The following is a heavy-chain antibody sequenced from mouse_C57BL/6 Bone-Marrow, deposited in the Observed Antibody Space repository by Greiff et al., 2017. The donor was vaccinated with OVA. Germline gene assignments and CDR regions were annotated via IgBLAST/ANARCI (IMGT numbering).Heavy chain of an antibody. V-gene: IGHV1-5*01. J-gene: IGHJ2*01. CDR3: ARGRTVVASFDY. CDR1: GYTFTSYW. D-gene: IGHD1-1*01. Sequence: EVKLQESGTVLARPGASVKMSCKTSGYTFTSYWMHWVKQRPGQGLEWIGAIYPGNSDTSYNQKFKGKAKLTAVTSASTAYMGLSSLTNEDSAVYYCARGRTVVASFDYWGQGTTLTVSS. CDR2: IYPGNSDT.